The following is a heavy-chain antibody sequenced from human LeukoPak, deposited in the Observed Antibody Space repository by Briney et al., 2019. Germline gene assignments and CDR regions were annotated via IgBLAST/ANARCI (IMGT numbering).Heavy chain of an antibody. D-gene: IGHD6-19*01. V-gene: IGHV3-23*01. CDR1: RFAFHNYA. J-gene: IGHJ4*02. CDR2: ISVDGGDI. Sequence: GGSLRLSCAASRFAFHNYAMTWIRQAPERGLEWVSSISVDGGDIKYTDSAKGRFTISRDNSKGTLYLQMDSLKTEDTAVYYCTTRYSSGWSFDYWGQGTLVTVSS. CDR3: TTRYSSGWSFDY.